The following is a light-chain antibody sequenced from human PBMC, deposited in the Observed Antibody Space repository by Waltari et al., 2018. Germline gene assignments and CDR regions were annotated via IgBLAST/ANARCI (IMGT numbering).Light chain of an antibody. J-gene: IGLJ1*01. CDR3: SSYTTSSAPGV. V-gene: IGLV2-14*01. CDR1: DRAVGAYDF. CDR2: EVS. Sequence: QSALPQPASVSGPPGQSITIYCPGTDRAVGAYDFVSWYQQHPGKAPHLIIYEVSNRPSGISNRFSASKSGNTASLTISGLQAEDEADYYCSSYTTSSAPGVFGTGTRVTVL.